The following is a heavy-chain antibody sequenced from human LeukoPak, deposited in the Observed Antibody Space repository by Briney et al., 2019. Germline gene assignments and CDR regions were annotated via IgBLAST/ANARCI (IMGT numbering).Heavy chain of an antibody. D-gene: IGHD1-26*01. J-gene: IGHJ4*02. CDR2: ISYDGSNK. Sequence: GGSLRLSCAASGFTFSSYGMHWVRQAPGKGLEWVAVISYDGSNKYYADSVKGRFTIPRDNSKNTLYLQMNSLRAEDTAVYYCAKDRVVGATTFSDYWGQGTLVTVSS. CDR1: GFTFSSYG. CDR3: AKDRVVGATTFSDY. V-gene: IGHV3-30*18.